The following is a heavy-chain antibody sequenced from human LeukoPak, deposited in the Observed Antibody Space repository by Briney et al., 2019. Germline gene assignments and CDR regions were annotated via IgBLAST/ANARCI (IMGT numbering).Heavy chain of an antibody. CDR3: ARDHKYYYYYMDV. V-gene: IGHV1-24*01. CDR1: GYTLTELS. CDR2: FNPENGNT. J-gene: IGHJ6*03. Sequence: ASVKVSCKVSGYTLTELSMHWVRQAPGKGLEWMGWFNPENGNTNYAQNLQGRVTMTTDTSTSTAYMELRSLRSDDTAVYYCARDHKYYYYYMDVWGKGTTVTVSS.